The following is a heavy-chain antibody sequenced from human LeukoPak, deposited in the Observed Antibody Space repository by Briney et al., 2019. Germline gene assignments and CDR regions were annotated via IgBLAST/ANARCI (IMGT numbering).Heavy chain of an antibody. CDR1: GFTFSSYD. CDR3: AKDRQWLGGLDG. V-gene: IGHV3-23*01. J-gene: IGHJ4*02. CDR2: ISGSGGNT. Sequence: PGGSLRLSCAASGFTFSSYDMSWVRQAPGKGLEWVSAISGSGGNTYSADSVKGRFTIPRDNSKNTLYPQMNSLRDEDTAVYYGAKDRQWLGGLDGWGKGTLVTFAS. D-gene: IGHD6-19*01.